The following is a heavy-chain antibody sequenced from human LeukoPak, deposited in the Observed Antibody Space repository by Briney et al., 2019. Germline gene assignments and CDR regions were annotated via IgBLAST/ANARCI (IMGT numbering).Heavy chain of an antibody. CDR1: XXTFXXXA. V-gene: IGHV7-4-1*02. Sequence: SXXTFXXXAMNWARQAPGQGLEWMGWINTNTGNPTXAQGFTGRFVFSLDTXVSTAYLQISSLKAEDTAVYYCXXXXXXXXXXWFDPWGQGTLVTVSS. CDR2: INTNTGNP. J-gene: IGHJ5*02. CDR3: XXXXXXXXXXWFDP.